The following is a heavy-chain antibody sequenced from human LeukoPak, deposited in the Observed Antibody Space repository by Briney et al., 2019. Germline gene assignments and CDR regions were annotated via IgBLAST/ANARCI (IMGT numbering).Heavy chain of an antibody. D-gene: IGHD3-22*01. Sequence: SETLSLTCTVSGAPISSRSYYWGWVRQPPGKGLEWVGSIYYSGSTYYNPSLQSRVTMSVDTSNNQVSLKVTSVTAADTAVYYCARHEPSSFYYESRGNWFDPWGQGTLVTVSS. J-gene: IGHJ5*02. V-gene: IGHV4-39*01. CDR3: ARHEPSSFYYESRGNWFDP. CDR2: IYYSGST. CDR1: GAPISSRSYY.